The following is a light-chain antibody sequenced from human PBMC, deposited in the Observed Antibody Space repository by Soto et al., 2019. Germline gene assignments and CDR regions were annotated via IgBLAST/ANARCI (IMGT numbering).Light chain of an antibody. CDR1: QSISSW. CDR3: QQYNSYRT. V-gene: IGKV1-5*01. CDR2: DAS. J-gene: IGKJ1*01. Sequence: SLSASVGDRVTITCRASQSISSWLAWYQQKPGKAPKLLIYDASILESGVPSRFSGSGSGTEFTLTISSLQPDDFATYYCQQYNSYRTFGQGTKVDIK.